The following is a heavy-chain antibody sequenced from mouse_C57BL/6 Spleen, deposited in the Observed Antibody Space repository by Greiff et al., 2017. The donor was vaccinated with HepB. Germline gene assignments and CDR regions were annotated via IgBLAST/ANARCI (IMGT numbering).Heavy chain of an antibody. V-gene: IGHV1-55*01. D-gene: IGHD2-5*01. CDR2: IYPGSGST. J-gene: IGHJ4*01. CDR3: ALYSNYDYYAMDY. CDR1: GYTFTSYW. Sequence: VQLQQPGAELVKPGASVKMSCKASGYTFTSYWITWVKQRPGQGLEWIGDIYPGSGSTNYNGKFKSKATLTVDTSSSTAYMQLSSLTSEDSAVYDCALYSNYDYYAMDYWGQGTSVTVSS.